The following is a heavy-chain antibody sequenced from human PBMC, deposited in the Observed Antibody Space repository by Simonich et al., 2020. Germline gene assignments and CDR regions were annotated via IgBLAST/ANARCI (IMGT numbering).Heavy chain of an antibody. CDR3: ARDGLGTAYYYYMDV. CDR1: GFTFISYW. D-gene: IGHD7-27*01. V-gene: IGHV3-7*01. Sequence: EVQLVESGGGLVQPGGSLRLSCAASGFTFISYWMSWVRQGPGKGLEWVANIKQDGSEKYYMDSVKGRFTISRDNAKNSLYLQMNSLRAEDTAVYYCARDGLGTAYYYYMDVWGKGTTVTVSS. CDR2: IKQDGSEK. J-gene: IGHJ6*03.